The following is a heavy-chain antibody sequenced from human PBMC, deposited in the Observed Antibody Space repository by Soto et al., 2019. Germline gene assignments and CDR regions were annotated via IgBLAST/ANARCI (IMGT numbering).Heavy chain of an antibody. Sequence: VQLVESGGGLVQPGGSLRLSCAASGFTFSNYWMHWVRQAPGKGLAWVARIDHDGSTDYAGSVRGRFTVSRDNAENMLYLQMNSLRDDDTALYYCVRDSHGDYGGQGTLVTVSS. CDR2: IDHDGST. CDR3: VRDSHGDY. V-gene: IGHV3-74*01. J-gene: IGHJ4*02. CDR1: GFTFSNYW.